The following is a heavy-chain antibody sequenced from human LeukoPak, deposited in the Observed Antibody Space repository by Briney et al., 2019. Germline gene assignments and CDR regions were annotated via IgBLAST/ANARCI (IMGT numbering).Heavy chain of an antibody. CDR2: IIPIFGTA. CDR3: ARGVGATVNLFYY. D-gene: IGHD4-17*01. V-gene: IGHV1-69*13. Sequence: PAASVTVSCKASGGTFSSYAISWVRQAPGQGLEWMGGIIPIFGTANYAQKFQGRVTITADESTSTACRELSSLRSEDTAVYYCARGVGATVNLFYYWGQGTLVTVSS. CDR1: GGTFSSYA. J-gene: IGHJ4*02.